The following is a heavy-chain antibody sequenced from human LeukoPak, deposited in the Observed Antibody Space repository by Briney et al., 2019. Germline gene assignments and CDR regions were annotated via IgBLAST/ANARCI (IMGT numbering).Heavy chain of an antibody. V-gene: IGHV1-2*02. CDR3: ARGNYGGRPPYYYYMDV. Sequence: ASVKVSCKASGYTFTGYYMHWVRQAPGQGLEWMGWINPNSGGTNYAQKFQGRVTMTRDTSISTAYMELSRLRSDDTAVYYCARGNYGGRPPYYYYMDVWGKGTTVTVSS. CDR1: GYTFTGYY. J-gene: IGHJ6*03. D-gene: IGHD4-23*01. CDR2: INPNSGGT.